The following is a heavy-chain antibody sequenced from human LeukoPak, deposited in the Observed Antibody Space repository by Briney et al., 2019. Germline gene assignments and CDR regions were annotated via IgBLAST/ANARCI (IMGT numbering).Heavy chain of an antibody. CDR2: IYYSGST. V-gene: IGHV4-59*06. CDR1: GGSISSYY. CDR3: ARSRNQWLTVVDY. J-gene: IGHJ4*02. Sequence: SETLSLTCTVSGGSISSYYWSWMRQPPGKGLEWIGYIYYSGSTYYNPSLKSRVTISVDTSKNQFSLKLSSVTAADTAVYYCARSRNQWLTVVDYWGQGTLVTVSS. D-gene: IGHD6-19*01.